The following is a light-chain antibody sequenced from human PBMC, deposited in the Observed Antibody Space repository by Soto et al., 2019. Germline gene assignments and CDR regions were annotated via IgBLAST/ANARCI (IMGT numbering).Light chain of an antibody. CDR2: GAS. V-gene: IGKV3-15*01. J-gene: IGKJ1*01. CDR3: QQDNSYS. Sequence: EVVLTQSPCALSLSPRERATLSCRASQSVSNYLAWYQQIPGQPPRLLIYGASTRATGIPARFSGSGSGTEFTLTISSLQPDDFATYYCQQDNSYSFGQGTKVDI. CDR1: QSVSNY.